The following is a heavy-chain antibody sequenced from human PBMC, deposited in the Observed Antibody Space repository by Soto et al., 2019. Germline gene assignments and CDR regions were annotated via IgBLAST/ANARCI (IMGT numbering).Heavy chain of an antibody. CDR3: ARDRGYYYDSSGYAFDI. V-gene: IGHV1-2*04. CDR2: INPNSGGT. CDR1: GYTFTGYY. Sequence: ASVKVSFKASGYTFTGYYMHWVRQAPGQGLEWMGWINPNSGGTNYAQKFQGWVTMTRDTSISTAYMELSRLRSDDTAVYYCARDRGYYYDSSGYAFDIWGQGTMVTVSS. D-gene: IGHD3-22*01. J-gene: IGHJ3*02.